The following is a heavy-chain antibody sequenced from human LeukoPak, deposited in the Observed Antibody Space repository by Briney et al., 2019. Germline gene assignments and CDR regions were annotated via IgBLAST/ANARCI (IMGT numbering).Heavy chain of an antibody. CDR2: VNLQGNT. Sequence: SETLSLTCGVSGGSISNTNWWTWVRQPPGKGLEWIGEVNLQGNTNYNPSLKSRVAISVDKSENHIPLKLTSVTAADTAVYYCAREGGPYRPLDYSGQGTLVTVAS. J-gene: IGHJ4*02. V-gene: IGHV4-4*02. CDR1: GGSISNTNW. CDR3: AREGGPYRPLDY.